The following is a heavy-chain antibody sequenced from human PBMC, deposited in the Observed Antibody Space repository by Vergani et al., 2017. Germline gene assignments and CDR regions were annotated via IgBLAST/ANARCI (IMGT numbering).Heavy chain of an antibody. D-gene: IGHD1-1*01. J-gene: IGHJ4*02. CDR2: IRYDGSNK. CDR3: AREMYNWNDVVDY. CDR1: RFTFSSYG. Sequence: QVHLVESGGGVVQPGGSLRISCAASRFTFSSYGMHWVRQAPGKGLEWVAFIRYDGSNKYYADSVKGRFTISRDNSKNTLYLQMNSLRAEDTAVYYCAREMYNWNDVVDYWGQGTLVTVSS. V-gene: IGHV3-30*02.